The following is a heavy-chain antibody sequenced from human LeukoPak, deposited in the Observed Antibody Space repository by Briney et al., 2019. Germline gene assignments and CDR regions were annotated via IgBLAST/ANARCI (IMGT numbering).Heavy chain of an antibody. V-gene: IGHV3-21*01. J-gene: IGHJ4*02. CDR2: ISSSSSYI. Sequence: PGGSLRLSCAASGSTFSSYSMNWVRQAPGKGLEWVSSISSSSSYIYYADSVKGRFTISRDNAKNSLYLQMNSLRAEDTAVYYCAIGRGSWYLFDYWGQGTLVTVSS. CDR3: AIGRGSWYLFDY. CDR1: GSTFSSYS. D-gene: IGHD6-13*01.